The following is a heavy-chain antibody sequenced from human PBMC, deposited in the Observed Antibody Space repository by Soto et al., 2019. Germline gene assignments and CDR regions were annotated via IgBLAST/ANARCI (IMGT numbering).Heavy chain of an antibody. V-gene: IGHV4-30-4*01. CDR1: GGSISSGDYY. D-gene: IGHD6-13*01. CDR2: IYYSGST. J-gene: IGHJ5*02. CDR3: DRDRGSIAAADLCFDP. Sequence: QVQLQESGPGLVKPSQTLSLTCTVSGGSISSGDYYWSWIGQPPGKGLERIGYIYYSGSTYYNPSLKRRGTIAVDTSKNQFSLKLSSVTAADTAVYYCDRDRGSIAAADLCFDPWGQGTLVTVSS.